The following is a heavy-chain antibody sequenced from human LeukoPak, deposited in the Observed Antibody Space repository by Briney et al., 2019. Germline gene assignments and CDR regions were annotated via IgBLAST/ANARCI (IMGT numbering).Heavy chain of an antibody. V-gene: IGHV3-23*01. CDR3: AKILRSGSPDAPSDY. J-gene: IGHJ4*02. D-gene: IGHD1-26*01. Sequence: GGSLRLSCAASGFTFSTYAMSWVRQAPGKGLEWVSAISGSGGSTYYADSVKGRFTISRDNSKNTLYLQMNSLRAEGTALYYCAKILRSGSPDAPSDYWGQGTLVTVSS. CDR2: ISGSGGST. CDR1: GFTFSTYA.